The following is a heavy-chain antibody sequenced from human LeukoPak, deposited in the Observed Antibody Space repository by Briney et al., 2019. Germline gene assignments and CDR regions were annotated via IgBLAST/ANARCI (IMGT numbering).Heavy chain of an antibody. CDR2: INHSGST. Sequence: SETLSLTCAVYGGSFSGYYWSWIRQPPGKGLEWIGEINHSGSTNYNPSLKSRVTISVDTSKNQFSLKLSSVTAADTAVYYCARGHPAWFGELYCYYYYMDAWGKGTTVTVSS. V-gene: IGHV4-34*01. J-gene: IGHJ6*03. CDR3: ARGHPAWFGELYCYYYYMDA. D-gene: IGHD3-10*01. CDR1: GGSFSGYY.